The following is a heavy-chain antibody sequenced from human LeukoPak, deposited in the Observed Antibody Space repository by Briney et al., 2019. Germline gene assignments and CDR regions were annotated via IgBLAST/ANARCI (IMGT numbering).Heavy chain of an antibody. J-gene: IGHJ6*02. D-gene: IGHD1-1*01. CDR1: GGSITTYY. CDR2: INYSGST. V-gene: IGHV4-59*01. Sequence: SETLSRTCTVSGGSITTYYWTWIRQPPGKGLEWIGYINYSGSTNYNPSLKSRVTISVDTSKNQFSLKLSSVTAADTAVYYCARAQLNLLVDFGMDAWGQGTTVTVSS. CDR3: ARAQLNLLVDFGMDA.